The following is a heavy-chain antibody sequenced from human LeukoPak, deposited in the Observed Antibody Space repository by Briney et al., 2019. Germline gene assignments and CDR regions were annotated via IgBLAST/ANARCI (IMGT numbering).Heavy chain of an antibody. V-gene: IGHV4-59*13. J-gene: IGHJ4*02. CDR3: ARGYSSSWYRFDY. Sequence: ASETLSLTCTVSGGSIRTYYWSWIRQPPGKGLEWIWCLYSSGTTNYNPSLKSRVTMSVDTTKNQFALKLTSVTAADTAVYYCARGYSSSWYRFDYWGQGTLVTVSS. D-gene: IGHD6-13*01. CDR2: LYSSGTT. CDR1: GGSIRTYY.